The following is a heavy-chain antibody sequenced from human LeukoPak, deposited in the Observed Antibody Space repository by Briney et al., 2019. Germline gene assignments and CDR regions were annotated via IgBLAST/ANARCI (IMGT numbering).Heavy chain of an antibody. CDR2: INAGNGNT. J-gene: IGHJ6*03. V-gene: IGHV1-3*03. Sequence: ASVKVSCKASGYTFTSYAMHWVRQAPGQRLEWMGWINAGNGNTKYSQEFQGRVTITRDTSASTAYMELSSLRSEDMAVYYCARESVLRFLESYYYYYYMDAWGKGTTVTVSS. CDR1: GYTFTSYA. CDR3: ARESVLRFLESYYYYYYMDA. D-gene: IGHD3-3*01.